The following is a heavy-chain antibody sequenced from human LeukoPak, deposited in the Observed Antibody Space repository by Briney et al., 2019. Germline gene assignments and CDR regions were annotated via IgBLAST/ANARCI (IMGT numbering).Heavy chain of an antibody. CDR2: IDHKGRT. D-gene: IGHD3-22*01. J-gene: IGHJ5*01. CDR1: GFTFSSYA. CDR3: ARTYYYDSSSYSDDS. Sequence: GSLRLSCEASGFTFSSYAMSWVRQAPGKGLEWIGEIDHKGRTNYNTSVKSRVTITLDTSENQFSLKLTSVTAADTAVYFCARTYYYDSSSYSDDSWGQGTLVTVSS. V-gene: IGHV4-34*01.